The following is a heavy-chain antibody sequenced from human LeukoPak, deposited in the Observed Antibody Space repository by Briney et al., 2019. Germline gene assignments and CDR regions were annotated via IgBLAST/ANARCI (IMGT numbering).Heavy chain of an antibody. V-gene: IGHV4-4*07. J-gene: IGHJ4*02. Sequence: SDTLSLTCSVSGGSISNYYWSWLRQPAGKGLEWIGRIYTTGSTTYNPSLKSRVTMSVDTSKSQFSLRLSSVTAADTAVYYCARERGSLIRGYSSGWYDYWGQGSLVTVSS. CDR3: ARERGSLIRGYSSGWYDY. CDR1: GGSISNYY. CDR2: IYTTGST. D-gene: IGHD6-19*01.